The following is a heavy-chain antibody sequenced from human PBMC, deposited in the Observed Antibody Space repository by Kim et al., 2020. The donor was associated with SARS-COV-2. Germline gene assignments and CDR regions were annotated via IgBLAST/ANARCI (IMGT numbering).Heavy chain of an antibody. CDR2: INGDGSST. J-gene: IGHJ4*02. Sequence: GVSLRLSCAASGFTFSSYWMHWVRQAPGKGLVWVSRINGDGSSTSYADSVKGRFTISRDNAKNTLYLQMNSLRAEDTAVYYCAKRDYSGSYYYFDYWGQG. CDR3: AKRDYSGSYYYFDY. CDR1: GFTFSSYW. D-gene: IGHD1-26*01. V-gene: IGHV3-74*01.